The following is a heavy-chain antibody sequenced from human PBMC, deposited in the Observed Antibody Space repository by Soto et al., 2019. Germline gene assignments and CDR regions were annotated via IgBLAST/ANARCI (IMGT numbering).Heavy chain of an antibody. CDR3: ARGTSAMVGATSGWFDP. CDR2: IYHSGST. Sequence: SETLSLTCAVSGGSISSSNWWSWVRQPPGKGLEWIGEIYHSGSTNYNPSLKSRVTISVDKSKNQFSLKLSSVTAADTAVYYCARGTSAMVGATSGWFDPWGQGTLVTVSS. J-gene: IGHJ5*02. CDR1: GGSISSSNW. V-gene: IGHV4-4*02. D-gene: IGHD1-26*01.